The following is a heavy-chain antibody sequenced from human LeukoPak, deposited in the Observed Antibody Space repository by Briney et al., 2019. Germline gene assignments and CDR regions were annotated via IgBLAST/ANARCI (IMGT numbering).Heavy chain of an antibody. V-gene: IGHV1-2*02. CDR2: VKPKSGGT. D-gene: IGHD2-2*01. Sequence: APVKVSCKXSGFTFTGNYMPRGRQAPGQGLEWVGWVKPKSGGTKYAQTFQGRVTMTRDTSISTAYMELSRLRSDDTAVYYCARVEGVFGTSPSYFDYWGQGALVTVSS. CDR1: GFTFTGNY. CDR3: ARVEGVFGTSPSYFDY. J-gene: IGHJ4*02.